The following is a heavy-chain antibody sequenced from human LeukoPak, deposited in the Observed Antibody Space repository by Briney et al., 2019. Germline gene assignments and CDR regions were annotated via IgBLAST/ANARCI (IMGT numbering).Heavy chain of an antibody. CDR3: ARGYCSTWLFFDY. Sequence: PSETLPLTCTVSGGSINNYYWSWIRQPPGKGLEWIGYISDSGSTNYNPSLKSRVTISVDRSKNQFSLELTSVTAADTAVYYCARGYCSTWLFFDYWGQGTLVTVSS. V-gene: IGHV4-59*13. D-gene: IGHD6-13*01. CDR2: ISDSGST. J-gene: IGHJ4*02. CDR1: GGSINNYY.